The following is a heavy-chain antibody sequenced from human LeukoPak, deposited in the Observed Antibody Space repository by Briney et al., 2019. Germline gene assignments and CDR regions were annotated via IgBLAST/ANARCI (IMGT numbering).Heavy chain of an antibody. Sequence: PSETLSLTCTVSGYSISSGYYWGWIRQPPGKALEWIGRIYHSGSTYYNPSLKSRVTISVDTSKNQFSLKLSSVTAADTAGYYCARAISTVAGGGTFDYWGQGTLVTVSS. D-gene: IGHD6-19*01. V-gene: IGHV4-38-2*02. CDR3: ARAISTVAGGGTFDY. CDR1: GYSISSGYY. CDR2: IYHSGST. J-gene: IGHJ4*02.